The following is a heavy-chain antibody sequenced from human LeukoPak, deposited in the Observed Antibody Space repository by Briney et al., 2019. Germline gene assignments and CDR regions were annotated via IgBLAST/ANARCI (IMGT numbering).Heavy chain of an antibody. V-gene: IGHV4-34*01. Sequence: SETLSLTCAVYGGSFSGYYWSWIRQPPGKGLEWIGEINHSGSTNYNPSLKSRVTISVDTSKNQFSLKLSSVTAAETAVYYCAKTTHDSSGYYYFGYWGQGTLVTVSS. CDR3: AKTTHDSSGYYYFGY. CDR2: INHSGST. J-gene: IGHJ4*02. CDR1: GGSFSGYY. D-gene: IGHD3-22*01.